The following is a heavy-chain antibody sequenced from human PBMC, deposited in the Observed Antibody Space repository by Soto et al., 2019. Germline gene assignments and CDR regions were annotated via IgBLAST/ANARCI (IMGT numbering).Heavy chain of an antibody. CDR1: GFTFSSYA. CDR2: ISYDGSNK. V-gene: IGHV3-30-3*01. J-gene: IGHJ6*02. D-gene: IGHD2-2*01. Sequence: HPGGSLRLSCAASGFTFSSYAMHWVRQAPGKGLEWVAVISYDGSNKYYADSVKGRFTISRDNSKNTLYLQMNSLRAEDTAVYYCARETKDIVVVPAAHTSYHYYGMDVWGQGTTVTVSS. CDR3: ARETKDIVVVPAAHTSYHYYGMDV.